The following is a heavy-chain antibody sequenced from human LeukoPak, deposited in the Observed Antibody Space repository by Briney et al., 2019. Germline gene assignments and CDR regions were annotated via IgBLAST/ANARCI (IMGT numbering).Heavy chain of an antibody. D-gene: IGHD3-9*01. J-gene: IGHJ4*02. CDR3: ASGDILTGYYFDY. CDR2: INPNSGGT. Sequence: ASVKVSCKASGYTFTGYYMHWVRQAPGQGPEWMGWINPNSGGTNYAQKFQGRVTMTRDTSISTAYMELSRLRSDDTAVYYCASGDILTGYYFDYWGQGTLVTVSS. CDR1: GYTFTGYY. V-gene: IGHV1-2*02.